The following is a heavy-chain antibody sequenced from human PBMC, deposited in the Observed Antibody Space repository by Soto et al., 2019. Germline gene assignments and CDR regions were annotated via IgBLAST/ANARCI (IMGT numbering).Heavy chain of an antibody. CDR2: IYSTGTT. CDR3: AREAGDDYGDFDDY. V-gene: IGHV4-4*07. CDR1: GGSIISYY. D-gene: IGHD4-17*01. Sequence: QVQLQESGPGLVKPSETLSLTCTVSGGSIISYYWSWLRQPAGNGLEWIGRIYSTGTTTYNPALKSRVTMSVDRSKNQFSLKLTSVTAADTVVYYCAREAGDDYGDFDDYWGQGTQVTVSS. J-gene: IGHJ4*02.